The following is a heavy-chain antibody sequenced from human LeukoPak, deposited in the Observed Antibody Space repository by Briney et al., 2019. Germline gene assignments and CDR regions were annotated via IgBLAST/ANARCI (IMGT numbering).Heavy chain of an antibody. J-gene: IGHJ4*02. CDR3: ARVGRAVAATRDNYFDY. V-gene: IGHV3-21*01. D-gene: IGHD6-19*01. CDR1: GFTFSSYS. Sequence: AGGSLRLSCAASGFTFSSYSMNWVRQAPGKGLEWVSSISSSSSYIYYADSVKGRFTISRDNAKNSLYLQMNSLRAEDTAVYYCARVGRAVAATRDNYFDYWGQGTLVTVSS. CDR2: ISSSSSYI.